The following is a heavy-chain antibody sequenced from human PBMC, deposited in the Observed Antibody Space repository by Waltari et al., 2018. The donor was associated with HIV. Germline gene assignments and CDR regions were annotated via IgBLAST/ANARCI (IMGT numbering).Heavy chain of an antibody. Sequence: QVQLVESGGGVVQPGRSLRLSCAASGFTFSNFAMHWVRQAPGKGVEWVAVIWYDRDNKYYADSVKGRFTISRDNSKNTLYLQMNSLRVEDTAVYYCARGGYYYDISGYYHYWGQGTLVTVSS. CDR3: ARGGYYYDISGYYHY. D-gene: IGHD3-22*01. J-gene: IGHJ4*02. CDR2: IWYDRDNK. CDR1: GFTFSNFA. V-gene: IGHV3-33*01.